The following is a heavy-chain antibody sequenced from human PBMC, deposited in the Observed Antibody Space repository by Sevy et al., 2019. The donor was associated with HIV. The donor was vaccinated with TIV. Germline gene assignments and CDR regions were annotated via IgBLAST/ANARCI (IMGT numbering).Heavy chain of an antibody. CDR1: GYTFTTYG. D-gene: IGHD3-22*01. Sequence: ATVKVSCKASGYTFTTYGIGWVRQAPGQGLEWMGWINANNGHINYAQKLQGRLTLTTDASTNTAYMELSSLTSDDTAKYFCARRDWRYSAREVSLNYYFYMDVWGRGTTVTVSS. J-gene: IGHJ6*03. CDR3: ARRDWRYSAREVSLNYYFYMDV. CDR2: INANNGHI. V-gene: IGHV1-18*01.